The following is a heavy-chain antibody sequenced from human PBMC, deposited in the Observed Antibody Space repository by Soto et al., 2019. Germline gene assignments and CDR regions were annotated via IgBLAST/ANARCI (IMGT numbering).Heavy chain of an antibody. CDR2: FSLSGTT. J-gene: IGHJ4*02. CDR3: ARGMTPPGAPAWYYFDS. CDR1: GASITGSSY. D-gene: IGHD2-8*02. Sequence: SATLSLTCSFSGASITGSSYWIWIRQPAGKGLEWIGRFSLSGTTNYNPSLRSRVTMSADVSKNQFSLRLTSVTAADTALYYCARGMTPPGAPAWYYFDSWGQGTPVTVSS. V-gene: IGHV4-4*07.